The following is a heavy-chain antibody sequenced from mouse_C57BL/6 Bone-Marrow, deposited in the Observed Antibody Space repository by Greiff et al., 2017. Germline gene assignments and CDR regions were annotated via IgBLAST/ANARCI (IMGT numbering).Heavy chain of an antibody. J-gene: IGHJ1*03. CDR3: ARRRSGDWYFDV. V-gene: IGHV5-12*01. CDR1: GFTFSDYY. Sequence: EVKLVESGGGLVQPGGSLKLSCAASGFTFSDYYMYWVRQTPEKRLEWVAYISNGGGSTYYPDTVKGRFTISRDNAKNTLDLQMSRLKSEDTAMYYCARRRSGDWYFDVWGTGTTVTVSS. CDR2: ISNGGGST. D-gene: IGHD1-1*01.